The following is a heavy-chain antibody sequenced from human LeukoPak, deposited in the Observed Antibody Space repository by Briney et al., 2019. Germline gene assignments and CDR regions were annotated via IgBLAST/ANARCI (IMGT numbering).Heavy chain of an antibody. CDR3: ARDFYDGFALDY. Sequence: GSLILSCAASGFTFSSYEMNWVRQAPGKGLEWVSYISSSGSTIYYADSVKGRFTISRDNAKNSLYLQMNSLRAEDTGVYYCARDFYDGFALDYWGQGTLVTVSS. CDR2: ISSSGSTI. V-gene: IGHV3-48*03. J-gene: IGHJ4*02. D-gene: IGHD2/OR15-2a*01. CDR1: GFTFSSYE.